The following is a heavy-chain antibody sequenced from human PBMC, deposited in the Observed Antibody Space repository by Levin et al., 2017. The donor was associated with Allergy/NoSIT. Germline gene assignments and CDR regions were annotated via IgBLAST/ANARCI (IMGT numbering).Heavy chain of an antibody. CDR1: GFTSGSNA. V-gene: IGHV3-23*01. Sequence: GGSLRLSCAVSGFTSGSNAMSWVRQAPGKGLQWVSTISGSGGSLYYADSVKGRFTISRDTSNGTLYLQMNSLRAEDTAIYYCAKEGLLGAPWYHHSMDVWGQGTTVTVSS. D-gene: IGHD1-26*01. CDR3: AKEGLLGAPWYHHSMDV. J-gene: IGHJ6*02. CDR2: ISGSGGSL.